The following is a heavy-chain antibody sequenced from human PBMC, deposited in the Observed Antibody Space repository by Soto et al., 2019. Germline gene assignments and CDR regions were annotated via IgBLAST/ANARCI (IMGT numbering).Heavy chain of an antibody. Sequence: EVQLLESGGGLVQPGGSLRLSCAASGFTFSSYAMRWVRQAPGKGLEWVSAVSGSGGSTYYADSVKGRFTISRDNSRNSLYLQMNGRRAGEAGVYYCARRGPGTYFGYWGQGTLVTVSS. CDR3: ARRGPGTYFGY. J-gene: IGHJ4*02. V-gene: IGHV3-23*01. CDR1: GFTFSSYA. D-gene: IGHD6-13*01. CDR2: VSGSGGST.